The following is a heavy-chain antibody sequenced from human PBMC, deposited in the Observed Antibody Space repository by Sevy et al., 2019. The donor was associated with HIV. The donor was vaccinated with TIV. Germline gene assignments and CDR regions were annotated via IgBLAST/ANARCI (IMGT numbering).Heavy chain of an antibody. Sequence: GGSLRLSCTASAFTFSDYYMSWIRQAPGKGLEWVAYINSNGQTIFYADSIKGRFTISRNNAKKSLYLQMDSLRAEDTAVYYCSAFDIWGQGTMVTVSS. V-gene: IGHV3-11*01. CDR3: SAFDI. CDR2: INSNGQTI. J-gene: IGHJ3*02. CDR1: AFTFSDYY.